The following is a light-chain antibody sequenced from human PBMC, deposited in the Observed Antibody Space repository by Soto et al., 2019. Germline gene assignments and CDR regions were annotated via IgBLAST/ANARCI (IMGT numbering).Light chain of an antibody. CDR1: QSVSNK. Sequence: EIVMTQSPSTLSASSGERVTLSCRASQSVSNKLGWYQHKPGQAPRLLIYDTSTMAAGTPARFSGSGSGTDFTLTISSLQPEDFATYYCQQNNSAPWTFGQGTKVDIK. V-gene: IGKV3-15*01. J-gene: IGKJ1*01. CDR3: QQNNSAPWT. CDR2: DTS.